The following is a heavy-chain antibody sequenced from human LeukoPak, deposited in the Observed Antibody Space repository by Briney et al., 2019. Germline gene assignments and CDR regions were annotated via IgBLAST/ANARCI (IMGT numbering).Heavy chain of an antibody. D-gene: IGHD3-10*01. J-gene: IGHJ4*02. CDR2: IIPIFGTA. V-gene: IGHV1-69*05. Sequence: GSSVKVSCKASGGTFGSYAISWVRQAPGQGLEWMGGIIPIFGTANYAQKFQGRVTITTDESTSTAYMELSSLRSEDTAVYYCARGMVRGVPGPYFDYWGQGTLVTVSS. CDR3: ARGMVRGVPGPYFDY. CDR1: GGTFGSYA.